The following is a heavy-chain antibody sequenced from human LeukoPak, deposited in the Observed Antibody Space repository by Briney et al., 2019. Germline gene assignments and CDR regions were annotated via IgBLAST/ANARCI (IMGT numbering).Heavy chain of an antibody. D-gene: IGHD3/OR15-3a*01. CDR3: TRGRLGLAGYYFDY. J-gene: IGHJ4*02. CDR2: IRSQSYGGTT. Sequence: HPGGSLRLSCTTSGFTFGDYVMTWVHQAPGKGLEWVGFIRSQSYGGTTQYAASVKGRIVITRDDSKNTAYLQMNSLKSEDTATYFCTRGRLGLAGYYFDYWGQGTLVTVSS. V-gene: IGHV3-49*04. CDR1: GFTFGDYV.